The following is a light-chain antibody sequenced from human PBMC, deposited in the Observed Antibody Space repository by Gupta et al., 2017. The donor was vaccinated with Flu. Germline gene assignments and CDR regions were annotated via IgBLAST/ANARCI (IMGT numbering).Light chain of an antibody. Sequence: SYELTQPPSVSVSPGQTARITCSGDALPNQYAYWYQQRPGQAPVLVIFKDSERPSRIPERFSGSSSGTTVTLTISGVQAEDEADYYCQSTDSTDTVFGGGTKLTVL. J-gene: IGLJ3*02. CDR3: QSTDSTDTV. CDR2: KDS. CDR1: ALPNQY. V-gene: IGLV3-25*02.